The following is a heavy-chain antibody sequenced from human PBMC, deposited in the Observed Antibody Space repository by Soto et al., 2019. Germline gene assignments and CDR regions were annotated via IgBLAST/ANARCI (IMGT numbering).Heavy chain of an antibody. V-gene: IGHV1-18*01. D-gene: IGHD3-9*01. CDR1: GDSFTSYG. CDR2: ISAYNGNT. CDR3: ARNSAPSYDILTGYYTPLYDAFDI. Sequence: ASVKVSCKASGDSFTSYGISWVRQAPGQGLEWMGWISAYNGNTNYAQKLQGRVTMTTDTSTSTAYMELRSLRSDDTAVYYCARNSAPSYDILTGYYTPLYDAFDIWGQGTMVTVSS. J-gene: IGHJ3*02.